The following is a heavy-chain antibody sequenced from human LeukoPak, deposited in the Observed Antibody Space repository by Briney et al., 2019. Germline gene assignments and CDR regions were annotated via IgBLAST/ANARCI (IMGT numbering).Heavy chain of an antibody. J-gene: IGHJ5*02. D-gene: IGHD3-3*01. V-gene: IGHV4-39*01. CDR1: GGSISSSSYY. Sequence: PSETLSLTCTVSGGSISSSSYYWGWIRQPPGKGLEGIGRIYYSGSTYYNPSLKSRVTISVDTSKNQFSLKLSYVTAADTAVYYCARRSHYDFWSGYFSGWFDPWGQGTLVTVSS. CDR3: ARRSHYDFWSGYFSGWFDP. CDR2: IYYSGST.